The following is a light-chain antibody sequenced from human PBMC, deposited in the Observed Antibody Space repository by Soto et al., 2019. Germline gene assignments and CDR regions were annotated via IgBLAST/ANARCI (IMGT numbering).Light chain of an antibody. V-gene: IGKV3-11*01. Sequence: EIVLAQSPATLSLFLGERATLSCRASQSVSSYLAWYQQRPGQAPRLLIYDASNRATGIPARFSGTGSGTDFTLTVSSLQTEDFAVYYCQQRSNWPITFGQGTRLEIK. CDR1: QSVSSY. CDR2: DAS. CDR3: QQRSNWPIT. J-gene: IGKJ5*01.